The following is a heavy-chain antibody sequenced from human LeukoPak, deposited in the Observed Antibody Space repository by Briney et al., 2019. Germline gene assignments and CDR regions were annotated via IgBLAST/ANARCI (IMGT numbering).Heavy chain of an antibody. D-gene: IGHD6-13*01. CDR2: IYYSGST. J-gene: IGHJ5*02. Sequence: SETLSLTCTVSGGSISSSSYYWGWIRQPPGKGLEWIGSIYYSGSTYYNPSLKSRVTISVDTSKNQFSLKLSSVTAADTAVYYCARDRPAAAGTWDWFDPWGQGTLVTVSS. CDR3: ARDRPAAAGTWDWFDP. V-gene: IGHV4-39*07. CDR1: GGSISSSSYY.